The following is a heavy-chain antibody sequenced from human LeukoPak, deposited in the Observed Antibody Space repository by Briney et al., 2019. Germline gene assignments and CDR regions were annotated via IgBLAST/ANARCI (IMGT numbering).Heavy chain of an antibody. V-gene: IGHV3-23*01. Sequence: PGGSLRLSCAASGFTFSSYAMSWVRQAPGTGLEWVSAISGSGGSTYYADSVKGRFTISRDNSKNTLYLQMNSLRAEDTAVYYCAKGHYYGSGSYFDYWGQGTLVTVSS. CDR1: GFTFSSYA. D-gene: IGHD3-10*01. CDR2: ISGSGGST. J-gene: IGHJ4*02. CDR3: AKGHYYGSGSYFDY.